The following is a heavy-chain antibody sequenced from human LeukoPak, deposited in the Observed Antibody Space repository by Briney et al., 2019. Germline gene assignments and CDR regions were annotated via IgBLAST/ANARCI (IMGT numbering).Heavy chain of an antibody. J-gene: IGHJ3*02. CDR2: ISSSGSTI. Sequence: GGSLRLSCAASGFTFSSYEMNWVRQAPGKGLEWVSYISSSGSTIYYADSVKGRFTISRDNAKNSLYLQMNSLRTEDTALYYCARNKGGSPEAFDIWGQGTMATVSS. V-gene: IGHV3-48*03. D-gene: IGHD2-2*01. CDR3: ARNKGGSPEAFDI. CDR1: GFTFSSYE.